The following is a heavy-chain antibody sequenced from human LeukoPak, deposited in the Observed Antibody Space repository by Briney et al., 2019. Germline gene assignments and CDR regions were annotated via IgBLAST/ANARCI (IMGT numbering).Heavy chain of an antibody. D-gene: IGHD3-22*01. CDR1: GYTLTELS. J-gene: IGHJ4*02. CDR2: FDPEDGET. Sequence: ASVKVSCKVSGYTLTELSMHWVRQAPGKGLEWMGGFDPEDGETIYAQKFQGRVTMTEDTSTDTAYMELSSLRSEVTAVYYCATLIPTYYYDSSGFDYWGQGTLVTVSS. V-gene: IGHV1-24*01. CDR3: ATLIPTYYYDSSGFDY.